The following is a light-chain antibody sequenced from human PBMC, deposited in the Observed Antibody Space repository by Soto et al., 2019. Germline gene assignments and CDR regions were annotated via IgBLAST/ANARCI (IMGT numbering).Light chain of an antibody. Sequence: DIQMTQSPSSVSAFVGESVTITCHASQRISAFLNWYHQKPGKAPKLLIYSAPSLQSGVPSNFSGSGSGTDFTLSIVTLQPEDSGTYFCQQSYRLPLTFGGGTRLEIK. J-gene: IGKJ5*01. V-gene: IGKV1-39*01. CDR3: QQSYRLPLT. CDR2: SAP. CDR1: QRISAF.